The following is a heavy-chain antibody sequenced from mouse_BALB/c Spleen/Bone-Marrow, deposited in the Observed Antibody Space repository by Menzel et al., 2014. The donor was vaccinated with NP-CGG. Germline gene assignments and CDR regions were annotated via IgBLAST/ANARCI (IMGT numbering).Heavy chain of an antibody. J-gene: IGHJ3*01. CDR3: AFYYYGSSLFAY. CDR1: GFNIKDTY. D-gene: IGHD1-1*01. CDR2: IDPANGNT. Sequence: VQLQQSGAELVKPGASVKLSCTASGFNIKDTYMHWVKQRPEQGLEWIGSIDPANGNTKYDPKFQGKATITVDTSSNTAYLQLGSLTSEDTAVYYCAFYYYGSSLFAYWGQGTLVTVSA. V-gene: IGHV14-3*02.